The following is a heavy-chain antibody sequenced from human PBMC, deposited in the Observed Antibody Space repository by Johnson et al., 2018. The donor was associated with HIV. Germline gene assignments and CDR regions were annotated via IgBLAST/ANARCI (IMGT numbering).Heavy chain of an antibody. CDR2: ISGSGGST. CDR1: GFSFDDYG. Sequence: VQLVESGGGLVQPGGSLRLSCEGSGFSFDDYGISWVRQAPGKGLEWVSAISGSGGSTYYADSVKGRFTISRDNSKNTLYLQMNSLRAEDTAVNYCAKSSDEYSSSSDAFDIWGQGTMVTVSS. V-gene: IGHV3-23*04. J-gene: IGHJ3*02. D-gene: IGHD6-6*01. CDR3: AKSSDEYSSSSDAFDI.